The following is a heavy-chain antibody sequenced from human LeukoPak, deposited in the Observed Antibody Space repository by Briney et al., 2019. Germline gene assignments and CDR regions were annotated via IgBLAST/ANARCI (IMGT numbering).Heavy chain of an antibody. CDR2: ISGSGGST. D-gene: IGHD3-22*01. J-gene: IGHJ4*02. CDR3: AKDGYYDSSGPKDY. V-gene: IGHV3-23*01. Sequence: GGSLKLSCAASGFTLSSYAMSWVRQAPGKGLEWVSAISGSGGSTYYADSVKGRFTISRDNSKNTLYLQMNSLRAEDTAVYYCAKDGYYDSSGPKDYWGQGTLVTVSS. CDR1: GFTLSSYA.